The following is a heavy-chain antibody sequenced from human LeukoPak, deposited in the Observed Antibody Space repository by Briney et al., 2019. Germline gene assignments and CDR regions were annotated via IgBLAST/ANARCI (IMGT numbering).Heavy chain of an antibody. V-gene: IGHV3-30*02. CDR3: AKDADYYYGSGNYMDI. Sequence: GGSLRLSCAASGFTFSAYGMHWVRQAPGKGLEWVAFIRYDGSNKYYADSVKGRFTISRDNSKNTLFLQMNSLRAEDTAVYYCAKDADYYYGSGNYMDIWGKGTTVTISS. J-gene: IGHJ6*03. CDR1: GFTFSAYG. D-gene: IGHD3-10*01. CDR2: IRYDGSNK.